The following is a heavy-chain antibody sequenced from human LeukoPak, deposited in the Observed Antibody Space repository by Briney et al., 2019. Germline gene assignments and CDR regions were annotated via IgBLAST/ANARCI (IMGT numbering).Heavy chain of an antibody. V-gene: IGHV3-21*01. Sequence: GGSLRLSCAASRLTFSSYSMNWVRQAPGKGLEWVSSISSSSSYIYYADSVKGRFTSSRDNAKNSLYLLMNSLRAEDTAVYFCARGYDYFDYWGQGTLVTVSS. CDR3: ARGYDYFDY. J-gene: IGHJ4*02. CDR2: ISSSSSYI. D-gene: IGHD1-14*01. CDR1: RLTFSSYS.